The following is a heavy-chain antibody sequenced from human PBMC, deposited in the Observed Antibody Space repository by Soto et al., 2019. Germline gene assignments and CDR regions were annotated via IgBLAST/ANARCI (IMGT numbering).Heavy chain of an antibody. CDR3: AYLPCSGGSCYWFSYSGMDV. D-gene: IGHD2-15*01. J-gene: IGHJ6*02. V-gene: IGHV2-5*02. CDR2: IYWDDDK. Sequence: QITLKESGPTLVKPTQTLTLTCTFSGFSLSTSGVGVAWIRQPPGKALEWIALIYWDDDKRYRPSLETRLTIAKDTSKNQVVLTMTNMDSVDTATYYCAYLPCSGGSCYWFSYSGMDVWGQGTTVTLSS. CDR1: GFSLSTSGVG.